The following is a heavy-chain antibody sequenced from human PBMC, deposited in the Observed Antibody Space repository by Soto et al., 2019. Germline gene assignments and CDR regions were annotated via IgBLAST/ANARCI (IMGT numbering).Heavy chain of an antibody. D-gene: IGHD3-10*01. CDR2: IRGDGTYT. Sequence: GGSLRLSCAASGFTFSSHWMHWVRQAPGTGLVWVSRIRGDGTYTNYADPVKGRFTISRDNAGNTRYLQMNNLRAEDTAVYYCARDVVAGSGSLDNWGRGTLVTVSS. CDR1: GFTFSSHW. CDR3: ARDVVAGSGSLDN. V-gene: IGHV3-74*01. J-gene: IGHJ4*02.